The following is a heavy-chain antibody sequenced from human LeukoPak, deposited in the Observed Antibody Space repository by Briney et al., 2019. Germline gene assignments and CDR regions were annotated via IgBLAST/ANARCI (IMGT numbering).Heavy chain of an antibody. CDR1: GFTFSSYA. CDR2: IGGSGGST. Sequence: GGSLRLSCAASGFTFSSYAMSWVRQATGKGLWWVSAIGGSGGSTYYADSVKGRFTISRDNSKNTLYLQMNSLRAEDTAVYYCAKDDSSGYYYAPGGIDYWGQGTLVTVSS. CDR3: AKDDSSGYYYAPGGIDY. D-gene: IGHD3-22*01. V-gene: IGHV3-23*01. J-gene: IGHJ4*02.